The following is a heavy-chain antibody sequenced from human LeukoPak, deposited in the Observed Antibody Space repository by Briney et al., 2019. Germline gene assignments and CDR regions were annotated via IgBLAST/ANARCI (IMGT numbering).Heavy chain of an antibody. CDR3: ARDGGIWSYYYGMDV. CDR1: GFTFSSYA. Sequence: QPGGSLRLSCAASGFTFSSYAMHWVRQAPGKGLEWVAVISYDGSNKYYADSVKGRFTISRDNSKNTLYLQMNSLRAEDTAVYYCARDGGIWSYYYGMDVWSQGTTVTVSS. CDR2: ISYDGSNK. J-gene: IGHJ6*02. V-gene: IGHV3-30-3*01. D-gene: IGHD6-13*01.